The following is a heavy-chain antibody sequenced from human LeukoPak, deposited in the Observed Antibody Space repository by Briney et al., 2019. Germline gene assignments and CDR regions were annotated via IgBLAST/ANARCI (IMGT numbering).Heavy chain of an antibody. J-gene: IGHJ3*02. D-gene: IGHD1-26*01. CDR1: GFTFDDYG. CDR3: ARDSGSYEGDAFDI. V-gene: IGHV3-20*04. CDR2: INWNGGST. Sequence: GGSLRLSCAASGFTFDDYGMDWVRQAPGKGLEWVSGINWNGGSTSYADSVKGRFTISRDNAKNSLYLQMNSLRAEDTAVYYCARDSGSYEGDAFDIWGQGTMVTVSS.